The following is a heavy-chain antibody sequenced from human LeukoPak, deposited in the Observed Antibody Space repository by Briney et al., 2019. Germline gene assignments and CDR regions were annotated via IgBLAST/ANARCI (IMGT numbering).Heavy chain of an antibody. CDR2: IYYSGST. CDR3: ARRSRGGFDY. V-gene: IGHV4-39*01. CDR1: GGSMSRSNYN. Sequence: SETLSLTCTVSGGSMSRSNYNWGWIRQPPGKGLEWIGTIYYSGSTYYNPSLKSRVTISVDTSKNQFSLRLSSVTAADTAVYYCARRSRGGFDYWGQGTLVTVSS. D-gene: IGHD3-10*01. J-gene: IGHJ4*02.